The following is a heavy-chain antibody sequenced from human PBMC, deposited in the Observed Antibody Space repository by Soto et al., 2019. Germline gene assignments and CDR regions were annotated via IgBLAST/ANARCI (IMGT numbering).Heavy chain of an antibody. CDR1: GYTLTSYG. CDR3: ARATDYYDSSGYYYAWFDP. V-gene: IGHV1-18*01. Sequence: GASVKVSCKASGYTLTSYGISWVRQAPGQGLEWMGWISAYNGNTNYAQKLQGRVTMTTDTSTSTAYMELRSLRSDDTAVYYCARATDYYDSSGYYYAWFDPWGQGTLVTVSS. CDR2: ISAYNGNT. J-gene: IGHJ5*02. D-gene: IGHD3-22*01.